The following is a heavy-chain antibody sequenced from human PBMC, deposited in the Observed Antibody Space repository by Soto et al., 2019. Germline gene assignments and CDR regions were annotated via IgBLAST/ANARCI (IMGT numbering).Heavy chain of an antibody. CDR3: ARGFTGSAGRFDP. J-gene: IGHJ5*02. D-gene: IGHD2-8*02. Sequence: PGESLKISCEGVGYSFTNYWIAWVRQMPGKGPEWMGTIYPGDSDMRYSPSFRGQVTMSADTSLNTAYLQWDSLRASDTAIYYCARGFTGSAGRFDPWGQGTVVTVSS. V-gene: IGHV5-51*01. CDR2: IYPGDSDM. CDR1: GYSFTNYW.